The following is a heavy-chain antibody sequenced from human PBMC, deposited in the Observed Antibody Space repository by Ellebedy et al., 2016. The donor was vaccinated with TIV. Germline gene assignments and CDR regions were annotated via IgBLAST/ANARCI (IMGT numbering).Heavy chain of an antibody. CDR1: EFAFDDDW. V-gene: IGHV3-7*03. D-gene: IGHD2-21*01. CDR3: VRGGARSDWYWRL. J-gene: IGHJ4*02. Sequence: GESLKISCAASEFAFDDDWMSWVRQAPGKGLEWVANINKDGSEDYYMDSVKGRFTISRDNTENSLFLEMSSLRAEDTAIYYCVRGGARSDWYWRLWGQGTLVTVSS. CDR2: INKDGSED.